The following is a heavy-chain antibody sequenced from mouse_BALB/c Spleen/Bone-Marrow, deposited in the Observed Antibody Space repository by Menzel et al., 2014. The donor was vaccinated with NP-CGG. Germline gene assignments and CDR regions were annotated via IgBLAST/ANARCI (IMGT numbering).Heavy chain of an antibody. CDR1: GYTFTDYE. V-gene: IGHV1-15*01. CDR2: IDPETGGT. CDR3: TRSETGPFAY. D-gene: IGHD4-1*01. Sequence: VQLQESGAELVRPGASVTLSCKASGYTFTDYEMHWVKQTPVHGLEWIGAIDPETGGTAYNQKFKGKATLTADKSSSTAYMKLRSLTSEDSAVYYCTRSETGPFAYWGQGTLVAVSA. J-gene: IGHJ3*01.